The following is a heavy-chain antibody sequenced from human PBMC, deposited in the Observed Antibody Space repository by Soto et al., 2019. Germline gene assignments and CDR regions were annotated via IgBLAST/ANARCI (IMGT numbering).Heavy chain of an antibody. V-gene: IGHV3-23*01. J-gene: IGHJ4*02. CDR1: GFTFSSYA. CDR2: ISGSGGTP. Sequence: PVGSLRLSCAASGFTFSSYAMSWVRQAPGKGLEWVSSISGSGGTPYYTGSVKGRFTISRDNSKNTLYLQMNSLRAEDTAVYYCAKQIKGITMIIVLDYWGQGTLVTLSS. CDR3: AKQIKGITMIIVLDY. D-gene: IGHD3-22*01.